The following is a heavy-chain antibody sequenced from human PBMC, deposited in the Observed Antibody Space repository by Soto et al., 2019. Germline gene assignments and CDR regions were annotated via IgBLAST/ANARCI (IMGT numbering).Heavy chain of an antibody. J-gene: IGHJ3*02. CDR1: GFTFSSYS. Sequence: GGSLRLSCAASGFTFSSYSMNWVRQAPGKGLEWVSSISSSSSYIYYADSVKGRFTISRDNARNSLYLQMNSLRAEDTAVYYCARDLGYYDSSGRRSAFDIWGQGTMVTVSS. D-gene: IGHD3-22*01. CDR2: ISSSSSYI. V-gene: IGHV3-21*01. CDR3: ARDLGYYDSSGRRSAFDI.